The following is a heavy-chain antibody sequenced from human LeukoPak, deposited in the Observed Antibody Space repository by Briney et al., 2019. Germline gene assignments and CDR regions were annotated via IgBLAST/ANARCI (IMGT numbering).Heavy chain of an antibody. V-gene: IGHV4-59*01. Sequence: SETLSLTCAVYGGPFSGYYWSWIRQPPGKGLEWIGYIYYSGSTNYNPSLKSRVTISVDTSKNQFSLKLSSVTAADTAVYYCARTTEDAFDIWGQGTMVTVSS. CDR3: ARTTEDAFDI. D-gene: IGHD4-11*01. CDR2: IYYSGST. CDR1: GGPFSGYY. J-gene: IGHJ3*02.